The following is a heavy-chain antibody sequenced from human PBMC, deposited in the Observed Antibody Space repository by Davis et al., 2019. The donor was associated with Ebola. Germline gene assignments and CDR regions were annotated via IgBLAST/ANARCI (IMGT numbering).Heavy chain of an antibody. Sequence: GESLEISCASSGFTFSSSAMHWVRQAPGKGLEWVAVISYDGNIKYYTDSVKGRFTISRDNSKNTLYLQMNSLRAEDTAVYYCARSPHGDYGYYFDYWGREPWSPSPQ. D-gene: IGHD4-17*01. CDR3: ARSPHGDYGYYFDY. V-gene: IGHV3-30-3*01. J-gene: IGHJ4*02. CDR1: GFTFSSSA. CDR2: ISYDGNIK.